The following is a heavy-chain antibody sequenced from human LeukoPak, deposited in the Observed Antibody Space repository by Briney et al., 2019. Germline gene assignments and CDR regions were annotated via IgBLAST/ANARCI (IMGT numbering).Heavy chain of an antibody. V-gene: IGHV3-21*01. CDR1: GVTFSSYS. J-gene: IGHJ6*03. CDR2: ISRSSSYI. Sequence: GGSLRLSCAASGVTFSSYSMNWVRQAPGKGLEWVSSISRSSSYIYYADSVKGRFTISRDNAKNSLYLQMNSLRAEDTAVYCCAREDSSWASDYYYMDVWGKGTTVTVSS. CDR3: AREDSSWASDYYYMDV. D-gene: IGHD6-13*01.